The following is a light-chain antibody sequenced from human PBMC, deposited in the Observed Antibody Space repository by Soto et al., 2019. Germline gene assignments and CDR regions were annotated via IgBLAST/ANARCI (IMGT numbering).Light chain of an antibody. CDR2: DVS. CDR3: SSYTSSSTLVV. V-gene: IGLV2-14*01. CDR1: SSDVAGYNY. J-gene: IGLJ2*01. Sequence: ALTQPASVSGSPGQSITISCTGTSSDVAGYNYVSWYQQHPGKAPKLMIYDVSNRPSGVSNRFSGSKSGNTASLTISGLQAEDEADYYCSSYTSSSTLVVFGGGTKLTFL.